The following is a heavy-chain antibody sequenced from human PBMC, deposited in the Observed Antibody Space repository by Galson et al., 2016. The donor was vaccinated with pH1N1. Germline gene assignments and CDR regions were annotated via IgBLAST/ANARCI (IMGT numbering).Heavy chain of an antibody. Sequence: SLRLSCAGSRFTLSSYGIHWVRQAPGKGPEWVAFIRFAGAGQIYTDSVKGRFTISRDNSKNTVYLQMDSLRPDDTAEYFSAKVGLHDPSGHFYYMDVWGKGTTVTVSS. CDR3: AKVGLHDPSGHFYYMDV. CDR2: IRFAGAGQ. D-gene: IGHD3-16*01. V-gene: IGHV3-30*02. J-gene: IGHJ6*03. CDR1: RFTLSSYG.